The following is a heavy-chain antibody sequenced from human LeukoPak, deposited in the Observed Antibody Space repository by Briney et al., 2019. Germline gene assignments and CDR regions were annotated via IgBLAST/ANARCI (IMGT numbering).Heavy chain of an antibody. CDR3: ARLSTVTTSFDY. D-gene: IGHD4-17*01. J-gene: IGHJ4*02. CDR2: IYTSGTT. V-gene: IGHV4-4*07. CDR1: GGSISTYY. Sequence: SETLSLTCTVSGGSISTYYWNWIRQPPGKGLEWIGRIYTSGTTHYNPSLKSRVTMSVDTSKNQFSLNLSSVTTADTAVYYCARLSTVTTSFDYWGQGTLVTVSS.